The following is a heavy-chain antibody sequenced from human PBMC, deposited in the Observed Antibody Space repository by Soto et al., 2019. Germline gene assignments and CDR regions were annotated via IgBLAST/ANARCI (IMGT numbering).Heavy chain of an antibody. CDR3: ARDSGVVVITTRTYYFDY. V-gene: IGHV3-30-3*01. J-gene: IGHJ4*02. CDR2: ISYDGSNK. CDR1: GFTFSSYA. D-gene: IGHD3-22*01. Sequence: PGGSLRLSCAASGFTFSSYAMHWVRQAPGKGLEWVAVISYDGSNKYYADSVKGRFTISRDNSKNTLYLQMNSLRAEDTAVYYCARDSGVVVITTRTYYFDYWGQGTLVTVSS.